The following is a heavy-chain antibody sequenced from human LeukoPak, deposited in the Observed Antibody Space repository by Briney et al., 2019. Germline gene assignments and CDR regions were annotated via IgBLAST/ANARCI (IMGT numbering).Heavy chain of an antibody. V-gene: IGHV1-2*02. Sequence: GASVKVSCKASGYTFTGYYMHWVRQAPGQGLEWMGWINPNSGGTDYAQKFQGRVTMTRDTSISTAYMELSRLRSDDTAVYYCARGRTSTRRLERFDIWGQGTMVTVSS. J-gene: IGHJ3*02. CDR3: ARGRTSTRRLERFDI. CDR1: GYTFTGYY. CDR2: INPNSGGT. D-gene: IGHD1-1*01.